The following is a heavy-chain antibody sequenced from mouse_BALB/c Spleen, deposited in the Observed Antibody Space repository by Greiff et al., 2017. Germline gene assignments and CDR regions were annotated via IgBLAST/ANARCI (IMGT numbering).Heavy chain of an antibody. CDR3: ARGGGNYDY. V-gene: IGHV1S81*02. J-gene: IGHJ2*01. Sequence: QVQLQQPGAELVKPGASVKLSCKASGYTFTSYWMHWVKQRPGQGLEWIGEINPSNGRTNYNEKFKSKATLTVDKSSSTAYMQLSSLTSEDSAVYYCARGGGNYDYWGQGTTLTVSS. CDR2: INPSNGRT. D-gene: IGHD2-1*01. CDR1: GYTFTSYW.